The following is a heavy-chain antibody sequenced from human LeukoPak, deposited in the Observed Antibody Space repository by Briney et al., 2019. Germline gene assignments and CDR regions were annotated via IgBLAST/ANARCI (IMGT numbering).Heavy chain of an antibody. J-gene: IGHJ4*02. CDR1: GGSFTAYY. V-gene: IGHV4-34*01. D-gene: IGHD2-21*02. CDR2: INHSGNT. CDR3: AGPVTAIPEH. Sequence: PSETLSLTCAVSGGSFTAYYWIWIRQPPGKGLEWIGEINHSGNTVYNPSLTSRVTISVDTSKNHFSLKLTSVTAADTALYYCAGPVTAIPEHWGQGILVTVSS.